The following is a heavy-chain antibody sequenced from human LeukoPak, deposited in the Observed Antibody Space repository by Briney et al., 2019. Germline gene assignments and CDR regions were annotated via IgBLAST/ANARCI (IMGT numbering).Heavy chain of an antibody. CDR2: IYTSGST. J-gene: IGHJ4*02. D-gene: IGHD1-26*01. V-gene: IGHV4-61*02. Sequence: SETLSLTCTVSGGSISSGSYYWSWIRQPAGKGLEWIGRIYTSGSTNYNPSLESRVTISVDTSKNQFSLKLSSVTAADTAVYYCARDASGRKDYWGQGTLVTVSS. CDR1: GGSISSGSYY. CDR3: ARDASGRKDY.